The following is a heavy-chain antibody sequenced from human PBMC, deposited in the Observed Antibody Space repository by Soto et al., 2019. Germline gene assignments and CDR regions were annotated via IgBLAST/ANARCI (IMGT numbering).Heavy chain of an antibody. V-gene: IGHV3-30-3*01. J-gene: IGHJ4*02. CDR1: GFTFSSYA. CDR2: ISYDGSNK. Sequence: GGSLRLSCAASGFTFSSYAMPWVRQAAGKGLEWVAVISYDGSNKYYADSVKGRFTISRDNSKNTLYLQMNSLRAEDTAVYYCARPQGDYWGQGTLVTVSS. CDR3: ARPQGDY.